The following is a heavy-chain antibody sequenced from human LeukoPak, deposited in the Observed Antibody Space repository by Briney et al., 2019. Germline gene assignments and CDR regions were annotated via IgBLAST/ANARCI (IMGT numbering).Heavy chain of an antibody. CDR1: DGSVSSGSYY. Sequence: SETLSLTCTVSDGSVSSGSYYWSCIRQPPGQGLEWIGYIYYSGRNNYNPSLNSLVTISVDTSKSQFSLILSSVTAADTAVYYCARLSPYYCHSSPSSTARWDYYFDYWGQGTLVTVSS. J-gene: IGHJ4*02. CDR2: IYYSGRN. V-gene: IGHV4-61*01. D-gene: IGHD3-22*01. CDR3: ARLSPYYCHSSPSSTARWDYYFDY.